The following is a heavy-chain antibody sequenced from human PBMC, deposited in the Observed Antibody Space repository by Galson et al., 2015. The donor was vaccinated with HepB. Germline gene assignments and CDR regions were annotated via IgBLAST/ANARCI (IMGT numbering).Heavy chain of an antibody. CDR1: GFTFSSYS. V-gene: IGHV3-21*01. D-gene: IGHD5-18*01. CDR2: ISSSSSYI. CDR3: ARDHSYASYFDY. Sequence: SLRLSCAASGFTFSSYSMNWVRQAPGKGLEWVSSISSSSSYIYYADSVKGRFTISRYNAKNSLYLQMNSLRAEDTAVYYCARDHSYASYFDYWGQVTLVTVSS. J-gene: IGHJ4*02.